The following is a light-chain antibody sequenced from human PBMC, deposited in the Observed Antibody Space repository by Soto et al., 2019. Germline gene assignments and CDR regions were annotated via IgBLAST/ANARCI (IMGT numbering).Light chain of an antibody. J-gene: IGLJ1*01. Sequence: QSVLTQPPSASGTPGQRVSISCSGSSYNIGSNSVQWHQQLPGTAPNLLIYADNQRPSGVPDRFSGSKSGTSASLAIIGLQSGDEADYYCAAWDDSLNGFVFGTGTKVTVL. CDR2: ADN. V-gene: IGLV1-44*01. CDR3: AAWDDSLNGFV. CDR1: SYNIGSNS.